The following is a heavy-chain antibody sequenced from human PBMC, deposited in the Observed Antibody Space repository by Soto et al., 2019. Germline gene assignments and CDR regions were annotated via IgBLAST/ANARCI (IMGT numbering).Heavy chain of an antibody. Sequence: PGGSLRLSCAASGFTFSSYWMSWVRQAPGKGLEWVANIKQDGSDKYYVDSVKGRFTISRDNARNSLVLQVNSLRAEDTAVYYCARGRSSFDYWGQGTLVTVSS. CDR1: GFTFSSYW. CDR3: ARGRSSFDY. CDR2: IKQDGSDK. J-gene: IGHJ4*02. D-gene: IGHD6-13*01. V-gene: IGHV3-7*03.